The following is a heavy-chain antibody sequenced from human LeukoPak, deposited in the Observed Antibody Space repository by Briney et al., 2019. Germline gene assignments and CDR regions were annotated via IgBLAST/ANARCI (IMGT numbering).Heavy chain of an antibody. V-gene: IGHV3-30*01. CDR1: GFTFSSYA. D-gene: IGHD2-2*01. CDR2: ISYDGSNK. Sequence: GGSLRLSCAASGFTFSSYALHWVRQAPGKGLDWVAVISYDGSNKYYADSVKGRFTNSRDNSKNTLYLQMDSLRAEDTAVYFCARDSCSTTSCYNGGWFDPWGQGTLVTVSS. J-gene: IGHJ5*02. CDR3: ARDSCSTTSCYNGGWFDP.